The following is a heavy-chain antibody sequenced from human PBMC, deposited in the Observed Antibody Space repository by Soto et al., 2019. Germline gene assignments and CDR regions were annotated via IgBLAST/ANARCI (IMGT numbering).Heavy chain of an antibody. J-gene: IGHJ4*02. CDR2: IYTIGGT. CDR1: NGSVSGYY. V-gene: IGHV4-4*07. CDR3: ARDPAGYYYFDY. D-gene: IGHD2-15*01. Sequence: ETLSRTCPVSNGSVSGYYWSWIRQPAGKGLEWIGRIYTIGGTSYNPSLKSRVSMSVDTSKNQFSLKVKSVTAADTAVYYCARDPAGYYYFDYWGQGALVTVYS.